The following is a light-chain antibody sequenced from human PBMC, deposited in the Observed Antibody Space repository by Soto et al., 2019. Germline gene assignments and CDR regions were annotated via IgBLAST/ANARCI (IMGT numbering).Light chain of an antibody. CDR1: PGVSSW. J-gene: IGKJ4*01. Sequence: DVQMTQSPSSVSASVGDTVTITCRASPGVSSWLAWYQQKPGIAPKLLIYAASSLQSGVPSRFSGSGSGTHFTLTITDLQHEDFATYHCQQAVSFPLPFGGGTKVEIQ. CDR3: QQAVSFPLP. CDR2: AAS. V-gene: IGKV1-12*01.